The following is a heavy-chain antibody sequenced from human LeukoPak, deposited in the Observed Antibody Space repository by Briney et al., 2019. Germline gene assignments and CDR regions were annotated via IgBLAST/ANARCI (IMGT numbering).Heavy chain of an antibody. CDR1: GFTFSSNS. CDR3: ARASPSGNCSCGSYFIFDY. Sequence: GGSLRLSCAASGFTFSSNSMNWVRQAPGKGLEWVSSISSSSSNIYYADSRKGRFTISRANAKNSLYLQMNIRRAEDTAVYYWARASPSGNCSCGSYFIFDYWGQGTPVTVSS. J-gene: IGHJ4*02. V-gene: IGHV3-21*01. CDR2: ISSSSSNI. D-gene: IGHD2-15*01.